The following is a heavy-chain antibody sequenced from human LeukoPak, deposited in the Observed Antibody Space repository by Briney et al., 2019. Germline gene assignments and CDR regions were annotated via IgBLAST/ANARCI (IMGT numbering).Heavy chain of an antibody. CDR2: INPNSGGT. CDR3: ARDTSGGPYNYFDP. Sequence: ASVKVSCKASGYTFTHYYIYWVRQAPGQGLEWMGGINPNSGGTNYAQKFLGRVTMTRDTSISTAYMELSSLRPDDTAVYYCARDTSGGPYNYFDPWGQGTLVTVSS. CDR1: GYTFTHYY. V-gene: IGHV1-2*02. J-gene: IGHJ5*02. D-gene: IGHD6-25*01.